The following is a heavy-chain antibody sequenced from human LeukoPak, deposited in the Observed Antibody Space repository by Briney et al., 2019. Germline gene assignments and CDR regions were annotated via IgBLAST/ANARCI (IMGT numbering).Heavy chain of an antibody. J-gene: IGHJ3*02. CDR3: ARPAGDTAMVNAFDI. Sequence: GASVKVSCKASGYTFTSYGISRVRQAPGQGLEWMGWISAYNGNTNYAQKLQGRVTMTTDTSTSTAYMELRSLRSDDTAVYYCARPAGDTAMVNAFDIWGQGTMVTVSS. D-gene: IGHD5-18*01. CDR1: GYTFTSYG. V-gene: IGHV1-18*01. CDR2: ISAYNGNT.